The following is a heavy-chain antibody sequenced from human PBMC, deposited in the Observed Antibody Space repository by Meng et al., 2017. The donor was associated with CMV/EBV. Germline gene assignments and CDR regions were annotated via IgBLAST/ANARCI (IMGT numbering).Heavy chain of an antibody. CDR3: ARSKPAEYSGSYWEVFDY. D-gene: IGHD1-26*01. J-gene: IGHJ4*02. V-gene: IGHV4-61*01. CDR1: GGSVSSGSYY. Sequence: SETLSLTCTVSGGSVSSGSYYWSWIRQPPGKGLEWIGYIYYSGSTNYNPSLKSRVTISVDTSKNQFSLKLSSVTAADTAVYYCARSKPAEYSGSYWEVFDYWGQGTLVTVSS. CDR2: IYYSGST.